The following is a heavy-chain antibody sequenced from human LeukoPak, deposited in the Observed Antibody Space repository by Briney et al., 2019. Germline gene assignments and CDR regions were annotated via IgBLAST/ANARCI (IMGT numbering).Heavy chain of an antibody. J-gene: IGHJ4*02. CDR3: ARNYSGSYHIDY. V-gene: IGHV3-23*01. CDR1: GFTFSSYA. Sequence: PGGSLRLSCAASGFTFSSYAMSWVRQASGKGLEWVSAISGSGGIPYYADSVKGRFTISRDNSKNTLYLQMSSLRAEDTAVYYCARNYSGSYHIDYWGQGTLVTVSS. D-gene: IGHD1-26*01. CDR2: ISGSGGIP.